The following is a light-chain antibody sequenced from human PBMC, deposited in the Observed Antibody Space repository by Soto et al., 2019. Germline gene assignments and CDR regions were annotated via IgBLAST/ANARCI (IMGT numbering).Light chain of an antibody. Sequence: SYELTQPPSVSVAPGKTARITCGGNNIGSKSVHWYQQKPGQAPVLVIYYDSDRPSGIPERFSGSNSGNTATLTISRVDAGDEAGYYGRVWDSSSDHVVFGGGTKLTVL. J-gene: IGLJ2*01. CDR1: NIGSKS. CDR2: YDS. V-gene: IGLV3-21*04. CDR3: RVWDSSSDHVV.